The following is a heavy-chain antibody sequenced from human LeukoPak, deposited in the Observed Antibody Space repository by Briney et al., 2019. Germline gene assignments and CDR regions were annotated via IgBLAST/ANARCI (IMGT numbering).Heavy chain of an antibody. CDR1: GFTFSHYW. D-gene: IGHD2-2*01. Sequence: GGSLRLSCAASGFTFSHYWMHWVRQDAGKGLPLVAHINTDGTIVRYAESVQGRFTISRDNAKNTVFLQMNNLSAEDTAVCYRTRTAGMEVPSSTKWYLWYDPWGQGTPVIVSS. J-gene: IGHJ5*02. CDR3: TRTAGMEVPSSTKWYLWYDP. V-gene: IGHV3-74*01. CDR2: INTDGTIV.